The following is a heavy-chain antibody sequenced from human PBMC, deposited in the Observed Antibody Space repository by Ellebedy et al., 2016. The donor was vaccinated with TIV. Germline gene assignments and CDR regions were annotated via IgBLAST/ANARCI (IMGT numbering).Heavy chain of an antibody. V-gene: IGHV1-24*01. CDR3: ARENYDFWSGYSASYYGMDV. J-gene: IGHJ6*02. CDR1: GYTLTELS. D-gene: IGHD3-3*01. CDR2: FDPEDGET. Sequence: ASVKVSXXVSGYTLTELSMHWVRQAPGKGLEWMGGFDPEDGETIYAQKFQGRVTMTRDTSTSTVYMELSSLRSEDTAVYYCARENYDFWSGYSASYYGMDVWGQGTTVTVSS.